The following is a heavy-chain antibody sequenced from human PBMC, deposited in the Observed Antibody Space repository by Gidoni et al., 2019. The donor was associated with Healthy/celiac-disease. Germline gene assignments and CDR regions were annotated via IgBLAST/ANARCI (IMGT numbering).Heavy chain of an antibody. J-gene: IGHJ6*02. CDR2: ISGSGGST. Sequence: EVQLVESGGGLVQPGGSLRLACAASGFTFSSYAMSWVRQAPGKGLEWVSAISGSGGSTYYADSVKGRFTISRDNSNNTLYLQMNSLRAEDTAVYYCANIDSSSLTYYYYYYGMDVWGQGTTVTVSS. CDR1: GFTFSSYA. CDR3: ANIDSSSLTYYYYYYGMDV. V-gene: IGHV3-23*04. D-gene: IGHD6-13*01.